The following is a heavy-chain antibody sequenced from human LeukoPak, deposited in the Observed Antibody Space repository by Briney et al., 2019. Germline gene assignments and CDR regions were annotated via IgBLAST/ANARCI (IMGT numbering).Heavy chain of an antibody. CDR3: ARGADWFDP. CDR2: IYYSGST. CDR1: GGSISGYY. Sequence: NSSETLSLTCTVSGGSISGYYWTWIRQPPGKGLEWIGYIYYSGSTNYNPSLKSRVTISVDTSKSQFSLKLSSVTAADTAVYYCARGADWFDPWGQGTLVTVSS. J-gene: IGHJ5*02. V-gene: IGHV4-59*01. D-gene: IGHD6-19*01.